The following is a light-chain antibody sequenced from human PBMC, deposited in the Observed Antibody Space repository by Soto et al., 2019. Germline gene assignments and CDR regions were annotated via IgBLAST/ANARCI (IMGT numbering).Light chain of an antibody. CDR1: SSNIGYNY. Sequence: QSVLTQPPSASGTPGQRVTISCSGSSSNIGYNYVYWYQQLPGTAPKLLIYSNNQRPSGVPDRFSGSKSGTSASLAISGLRSEDEADYYCAAWDDSLSGVLFGGRTQLTVL. J-gene: IGLJ2*01. V-gene: IGLV1-47*02. CDR2: SNN. CDR3: AAWDDSLSGVL.